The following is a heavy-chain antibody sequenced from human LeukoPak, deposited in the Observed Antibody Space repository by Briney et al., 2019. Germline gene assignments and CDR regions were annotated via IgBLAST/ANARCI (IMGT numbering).Heavy chain of an antibody. CDR1: GFTVSSNY. V-gene: IGHV3-66*01. CDR3: ARDSVTVNTFDI. CDR2: IYSGGST. Sequence: GGSLRLSCAASGFTVSSNYMSWVRQAPGKGPEWVSVIYSGGSTYYADSVKGRFTISRDNSKNTLYLQMNSLRAEDTAVYYCARDSVTVNTFDIWGQGTMVTVSS. D-gene: IGHD4-17*01. J-gene: IGHJ3*02.